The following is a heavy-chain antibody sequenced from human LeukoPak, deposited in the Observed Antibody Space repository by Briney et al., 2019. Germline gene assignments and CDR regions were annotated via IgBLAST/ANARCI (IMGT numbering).Heavy chain of an antibody. V-gene: IGHV4-34*01. Sequence: PETLSLTCAVYGGSFSGYYWSWIRQPPGKGLEWIGEINHSGSTNYNPSLKSRVTISVDTSKNQFSLKLSSVTAADTAVYYCARRPYYGGDLDYWGQGTLVTVSS. D-gene: IGHD2-21*02. CDR1: GGSFSGYY. J-gene: IGHJ4*02. CDR2: INHSGST. CDR3: ARRPYYGGDLDY.